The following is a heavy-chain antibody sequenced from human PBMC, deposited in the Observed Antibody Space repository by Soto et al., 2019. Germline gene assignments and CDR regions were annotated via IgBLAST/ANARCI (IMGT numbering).Heavy chain of an antibody. Sequence: ASVKVSCKASGYTFTGYYMHWVRQAPVQGLEWMGWINPNSGGTNYAQKFQGRVTMTRDTSISTAYMELSRLRSDDTAVYYCARYKGNYYRMAVWGQGTTVTVSS. CDR2: INPNSGGT. CDR1: GYTFTGYY. J-gene: IGHJ6*02. V-gene: IGHV1-2*02. CDR3: ARYKGNYYRMAV. D-gene: IGHD1-20*01.